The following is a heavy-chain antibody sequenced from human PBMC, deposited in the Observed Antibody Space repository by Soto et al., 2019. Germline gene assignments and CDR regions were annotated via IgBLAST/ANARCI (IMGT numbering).Heavy chain of an antibody. V-gene: IGHV5-51*01. Sequence: GESLKISCKGSGYSFTSYWIGWARQMPGKGLEWMGIIYPGDSDTRYSPSFQGQVTISADKSISTAYLQWSSLKASDTALYYCAKTAAGGKNYYGMDVWGQGTTVTVSS. J-gene: IGHJ6*02. CDR2: IYPGDSDT. CDR1: GYSFTSYW. D-gene: IGHD6-13*01. CDR3: AKTAAGGKNYYGMDV.